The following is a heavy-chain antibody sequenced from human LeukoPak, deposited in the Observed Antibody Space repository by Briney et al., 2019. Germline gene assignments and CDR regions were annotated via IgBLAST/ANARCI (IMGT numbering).Heavy chain of an antibody. Sequence: GGSLRLSCAASGFTFSDSAMHWVRQASGKGLEWIGRIRSRTHDYATAYPESVKGRFTISRDDLKNTAYLQMNSLKTEDTAVYYCTRLTIDYGDYMDGFDIWGQGTMVTVSS. J-gene: IGHJ3*02. V-gene: IGHV3-73*01. CDR1: GFTFSDSA. D-gene: IGHD4-17*01. CDR3: TRLTIDYGDYMDGFDI. CDR2: IRSRTHDYAT.